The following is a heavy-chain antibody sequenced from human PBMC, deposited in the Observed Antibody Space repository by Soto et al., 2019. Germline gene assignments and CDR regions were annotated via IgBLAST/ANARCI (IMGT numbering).Heavy chain of an antibody. D-gene: IGHD3-3*01. CDR2: ISGSGGST. CDR3: AKALEWLSLDYLEY. V-gene: IGHV3-23*01. J-gene: IGHJ4*02. CDR1: GFALSSYA. Sequence: PGGALRLACAASGFALSSYAMGWVRQAPGKGLEWVSAISGSGGSTYYADSVKGRFTISRDNSKNTLYLQMNSLRAEDTAVYYCAKALEWLSLDYLEYWGQGNLVKVSS.